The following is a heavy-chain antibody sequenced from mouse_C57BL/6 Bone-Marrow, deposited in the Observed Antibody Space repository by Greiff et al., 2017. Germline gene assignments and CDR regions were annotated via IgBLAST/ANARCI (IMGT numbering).Heavy chain of an antibody. J-gene: IGHJ2*01. CDR2: IDPSDSYT. V-gene: IGHV1-50*01. CDR1: GYTFTSYW. D-gene: IGHD2-3*01. CDR3: ATVWVLPYPSFDY. Sequence: QVQLQQPGAELVKPGASVKLSCKASGYTFTSYWMQWVKQRPGQGLEWIGEIDPSDSYTNYNQKFKGKATLTVDTSSSTAYMQLSGLTSEDSAVYDCATVWVLPYPSFDYWGQGTTLTVSS.